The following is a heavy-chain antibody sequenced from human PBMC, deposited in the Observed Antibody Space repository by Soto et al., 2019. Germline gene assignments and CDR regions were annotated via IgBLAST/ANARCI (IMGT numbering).Heavy chain of an antibody. CDR3: AREVRYSSSSEAAYYYYYGMDV. Sequence: AETLSLTCTVSGGSISSYYWSWIRQPPGKGLEWIGYIYYSGSTNYNPYLKSRVTISVDTFKNQFPLKLSSVTAADTAVYYCAREVRYSSSSEAAYYYYYGMDVWGQGTTVTVSS. J-gene: IGHJ6*02. V-gene: IGHV4-59*01. D-gene: IGHD6-6*01. CDR1: GGSISSYY. CDR2: IYYSGST.